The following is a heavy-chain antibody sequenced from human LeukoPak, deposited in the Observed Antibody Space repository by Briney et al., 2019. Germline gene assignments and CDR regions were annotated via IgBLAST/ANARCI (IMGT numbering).Heavy chain of an antibody. Sequence: GASVKVSCKASGYIFTDYYMHWVRQAPGQELGWMGRINPNSGGTNYAQKFQGRVTMTRDTSISTAYMELSRLRSDDTAVYYCAREGDCSSTSCWFDPWGQGTLVTVSS. CDR1: GYIFTDYY. D-gene: IGHD2-2*01. CDR3: AREGDCSSTSCWFDP. CDR2: INPNSGGT. J-gene: IGHJ5*02. V-gene: IGHV1-2*06.